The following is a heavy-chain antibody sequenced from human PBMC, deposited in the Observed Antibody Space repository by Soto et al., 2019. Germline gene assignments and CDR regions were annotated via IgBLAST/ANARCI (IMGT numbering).Heavy chain of an antibody. CDR1: GFTFSSYA. V-gene: IGHV3-23*01. D-gene: IGHD6-25*01. CDR2: ISGSGGST. CDR3: AKGSASGSPYYFDY. Sequence: PGGSLRLSCAASGFTFSSYAMSWVRQSPGKGLEWASAISGSGGSTYHADSVKGRFTISRDNSKNTLYLQMSSLRVEDTAVYYCAKGSASGSPYYFDYWGQGILVTVSS. J-gene: IGHJ4*02.